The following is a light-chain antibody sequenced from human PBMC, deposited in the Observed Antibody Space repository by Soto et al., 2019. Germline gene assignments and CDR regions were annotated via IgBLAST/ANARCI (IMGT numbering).Light chain of an antibody. Sequence: IVVTQSPATLSVSPGERATLYCRASQSVFSSLGWYQYRPGEAPRLLIKGAASRATGISTRFSGSGSGTEFTLTISSLQSEDFAVYYCQQYHNWPAFGQGTKVDIK. CDR3: QQYHNWPA. J-gene: IGKJ1*01. CDR1: QSVFSS. V-gene: IGKV3-15*01. CDR2: GAA.